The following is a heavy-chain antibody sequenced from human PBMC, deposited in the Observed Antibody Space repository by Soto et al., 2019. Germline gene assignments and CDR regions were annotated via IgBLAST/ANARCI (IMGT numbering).Heavy chain of an antibody. CDR1: GGTFSSYA. V-gene: IGHV1-69*01. Sequence: QVQLVQSGAEVKKPGSSVKVSCKASGGTFSSYAISWVRQAPRQGLEWMGGIMPIFGTANYAQKFQGRVTITADESTSTAYMELSSLRSEYTAVYYCARENYDGSGSRSGYYGMDVWGQGTTVTVSS. J-gene: IGHJ6*02. CDR3: ARENYDGSGSRSGYYGMDV. D-gene: IGHD3-10*01. CDR2: IMPIFGTA.